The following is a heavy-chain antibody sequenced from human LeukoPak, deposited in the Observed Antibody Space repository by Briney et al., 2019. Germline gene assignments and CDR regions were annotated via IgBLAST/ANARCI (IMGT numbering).Heavy chain of an antibody. CDR3: ARRHYDILTGYYNYWFDP. CDR2: IIPIFGTA. V-gene: IGHV1-69*13. D-gene: IGHD3-9*01. J-gene: IGHJ5*02. CDR1: GGTFSSYA. Sequence: ASVKVSCKASGGTFSSYAISWVRQAPGQGLEWMGGIIPIFGTANYAQKFQGRVTITADESTSTAYMELSSLRSEDTAVYYCARRHYDILTGYYNYWFDPWGQGTLVTVSS.